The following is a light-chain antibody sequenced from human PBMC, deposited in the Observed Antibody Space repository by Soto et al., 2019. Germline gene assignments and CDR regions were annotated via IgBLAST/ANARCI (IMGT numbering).Light chain of an antibody. J-gene: IGLJ1*01. CDR2: DVN. CDR3: SSFVGGNTYV. Sequence: QSALTQPPSASGSPGQSVTISCTGTSSDVGAYIFVSWYQQHPGKAPKLMVYDVNRRPPGVPDRFFGSKSGNTASLTVSGLQAEDEADYYCSSFVGGNTYVFGTGTKLTVL. CDR1: SSDVGAYIF. V-gene: IGLV2-8*01.